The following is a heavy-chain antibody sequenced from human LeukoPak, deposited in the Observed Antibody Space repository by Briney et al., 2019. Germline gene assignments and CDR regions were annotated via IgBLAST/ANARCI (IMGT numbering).Heavy chain of an antibody. V-gene: IGHV3-15*01. Sequence: GGSLRLSCAASGFTFSNAWMSWVRQAPGKGLEWVGRIKSKTDGGTTDYAAPVKGRFTISRDDSKNTLYLQMNSLKTEDTAVYYCTTDGADTAMVRGFDYWGQGTLVTVSS. J-gene: IGHJ4*02. D-gene: IGHD5-18*01. CDR1: GFTFSNAW. CDR2: IKSKTDGGTT. CDR3: TTDGADTAMVRGFDY.